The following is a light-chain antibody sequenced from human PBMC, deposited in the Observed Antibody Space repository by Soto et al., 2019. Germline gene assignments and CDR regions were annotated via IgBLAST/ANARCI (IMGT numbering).Light chain of an antibody. CDR3: QQYNNWPTWT. V-gene: IGKV3-15*01. CDR2: GAS. J-gene: IGKJ1*01. CDR1: QSVSTN. Sequence: EIVMTQSPATLSVSPGERATLSCRASQSVSTNLAWYQQRPGQAPRLLIYGASTRATGIPARFSGSGSGTKFTLTISNLQSEDLAVYYCQQYNNWPTWTFGQGTKVDIK.